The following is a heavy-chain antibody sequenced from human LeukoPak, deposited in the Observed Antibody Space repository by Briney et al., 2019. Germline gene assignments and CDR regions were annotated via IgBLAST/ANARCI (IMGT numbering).Heavy chain of an antibody. J-gene: IGHJ6*03. CDR3: ARGKDYSNYVGYYYYMDV. CDR1: GGTFSSYA. CDR2: IIPIFGTA. V-gene: IGHV1-69*05. D-gene: IGHD4-11*01. Sequence: SVKVSCKASGGTFSSYAISWVRQAPGQGLEWMGGIIPIFGTANCAQKFQGRVTITTDESTSTAYMELSSLRSEDTAVYYCARGKDYSNYVGYYYYMDVWGKGTTVTVSS.